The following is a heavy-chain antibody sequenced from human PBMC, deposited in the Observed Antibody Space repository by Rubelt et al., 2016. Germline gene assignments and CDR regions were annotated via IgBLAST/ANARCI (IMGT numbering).Heavy chain of an antibody. Sequence: QVQLQESGPGLVKPSGTLSLNCAVSSGSINSNNWWSWVRQSPEKGLEWIGEIYHSGSTNYSPYLKSRVTISLDKSKNQFSLKMTSVTAADTAVYFCARNYGSRYNWFDPWGQGTLVTVSS. CDR2: IYHSGST. CDR3: ARNYGSRYNWFDP. V-gene: IGHV4-4*02. J-gene: IGHJ5*02. CDR1: SGSINSNNW. D-gene: IGHD3-10*01.